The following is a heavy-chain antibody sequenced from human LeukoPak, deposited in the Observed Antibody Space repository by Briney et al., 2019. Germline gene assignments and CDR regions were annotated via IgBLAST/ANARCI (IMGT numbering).Heavy chain of an antibody. Sequence: GESLKISCKGSGYSFTSYWIGWVRQMPGKGLEWMGMIYPGDSETIYSPSFQGQVTISADKSITTAYLQWSSLKASDTAMYYCARHGLGAADYYYYMDVWAKGTTVTVSS. CDR2: IYPGDSET. J-gene: IGHJ6*03. CDR3: ARHGLGAADYYYYMDV. V-gene: IGHV5-51*01. CDR1: GYSFTSYW. D-gene: IGHD3-16*01.